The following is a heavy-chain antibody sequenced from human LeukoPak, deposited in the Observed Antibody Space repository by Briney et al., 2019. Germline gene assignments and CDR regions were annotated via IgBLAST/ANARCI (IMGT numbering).Heavy chain of an antibody. D-gene: IGHD3/OR15-3a*01. V-gene: IGHV4-4*02. J-gene: IGHJ4*02. Sequence: SETLSLTCAVSGGSISSSNWWSWVRPPPGKGLEWIGEIYHSGSTNYNPSLKSRVTISVDKSKNQFSLKLSSVTAADTAMYYCARQTGSGLFTLPGGQGTLVTVSS. CDR1: GGSISSSNW. CDR2: IYHSGST. CDR3: ARQTGSGLFTLP.